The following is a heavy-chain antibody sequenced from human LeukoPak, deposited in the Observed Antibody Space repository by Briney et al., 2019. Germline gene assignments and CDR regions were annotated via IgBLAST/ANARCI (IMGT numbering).Heavy chain of an antibody. V-gene: IGHV1-18*01. CDR3: ARDRWAYYGSGSYQGYFDY. D-gene: IGHD3-10*01. CDR1: GYTFTSYG. Sequence: ASVKVSCKASGYTFTSYGISWVRQAPGQGLEWMGWISAYNGNTNYAQKLQGRVTMTTDTSTSTAYMGLRSLRSDDTAVYYCARDRWAYYGSGSYQGYFDYWGQGTLVTVSS. J-gene: IGHJ4*02. CDR2: ISAYNGNT.